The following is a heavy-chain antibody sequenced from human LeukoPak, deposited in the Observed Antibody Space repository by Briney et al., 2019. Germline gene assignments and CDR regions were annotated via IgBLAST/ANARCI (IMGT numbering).Heavy chain of an antibody. CDR3: ARPDGDYYYFDY. J-gene: IGHJ4*02. CDR2: IYYGGST. D-gene: IGHD4-17*01. CDR1: GGSISSSSYY. V-gene: IGHV4-39*01. Sequence: SETLSLTCTVSGGSISSSSYYWGWIRQPPGKGLEWIGSIYYGGSTYYNPSLKSRVTISVDTSKNQFSLKLSSVTAADTAVYYCARPDGDYYYFDYWGQGTLVTVSS.